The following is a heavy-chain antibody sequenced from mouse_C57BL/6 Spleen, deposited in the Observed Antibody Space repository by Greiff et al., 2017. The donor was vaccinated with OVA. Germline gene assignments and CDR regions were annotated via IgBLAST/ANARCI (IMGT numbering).Heavy chain of an antibody. D-gene: IGHD1-1*01. CDR3: EKREDYYDGSSSYFDY. Sequence: QVQLQQSGAELMKPGASVKLSCKATGYTFTGYWIEWVKQRPGHGLEWIGEILPGSGSTNYNEKFKGKATFTADKSSNTAYMQLSRLTTEDSAIYDGEKREDYYDGSSSYFDYWGQGTTLTVSS. J-gene: IGHJ2*01. CDR1: GYTFTGYW. CDR2: ILPGSGST. V-gene: IGHV1-9*01.